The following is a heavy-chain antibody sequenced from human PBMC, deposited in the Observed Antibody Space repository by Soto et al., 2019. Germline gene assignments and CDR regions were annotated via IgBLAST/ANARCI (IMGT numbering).Heavy chain of an antibody. V-gene: IGHV4-31*03. J-gene: IGHJ4*02. CDR1: GGSISSGGYY. CDR3: ARADMVRDTLFDY. D-gene: IGHD3-10*01. Sequence: KPSETLSLTCTVSGGSISSGGYYWSWIRQHPGKGLEWIGYIYYSGSTYYNPSLKSRVTISVDTSKNQFSLKLSSVTAADTAVYYCARADMVRDTLFDYWGQGTLVTVSS. CDR2: IYYSGST.